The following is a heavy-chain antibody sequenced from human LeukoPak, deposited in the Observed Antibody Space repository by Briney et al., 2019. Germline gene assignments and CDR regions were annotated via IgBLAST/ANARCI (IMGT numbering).Heavy chain of an antibody. CDR1: GGTFSSYA. V-gene: IGHV1-69*01. Sequence: SVKVSCKASGGTFSSYAISWARQAPGQGLEWMGGIFPIFGTANNAQKFQGRVTITADESTSTAYMELSSLRSEDTAVYYCASQYSSSWYGGYWFDPWGEGTLVTVSS. CDR3: ASQYSSSWYGGYWFDP. J-gene: IGHJ5*02. D-gene: IGHD6-13*01. CDR2: IFPIFGTA.